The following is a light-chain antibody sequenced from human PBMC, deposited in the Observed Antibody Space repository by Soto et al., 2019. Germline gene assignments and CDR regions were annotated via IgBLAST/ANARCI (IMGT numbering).Light chain of an antibody. Sequence: QSVLTQPASVSGSPGQSITISCTGTSSDVGGYNYVSWYQQHPGKAPKLMIYEVSNRPSGVSNRFSGSKSGNTASLTISGLQDEDEADYYCSSYTSSSTLLYVFGTGTKVTVL. J-gene: IGLJ1*01. CDR2: EVS. CDR3: SSYTSSSTLLYV. V-gene: IGLV2-14*01. CDR1: SSDVGGYNY.